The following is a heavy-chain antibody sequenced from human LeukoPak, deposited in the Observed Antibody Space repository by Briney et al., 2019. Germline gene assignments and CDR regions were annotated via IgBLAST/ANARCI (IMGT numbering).Heavy chain of an antibody. CDR1: GGSISSSNYY. V-gene: IGHV4-39*07. D-gene: IGHD3-10*01. Sequence: SETLSLTCTVSGGSISSSNYYWGWIRQPPGKGLEWIGSIYYTGSTYYNPSLKSRVTISVDTSKNHFSLKLNSVTAADTAVYYCARDSSAGDCFDYWGQGTLVTVSS. CDR3: ARDSSAGDCFDY. J-gene: IGHJ4*02. CDR2: IYYTGST.